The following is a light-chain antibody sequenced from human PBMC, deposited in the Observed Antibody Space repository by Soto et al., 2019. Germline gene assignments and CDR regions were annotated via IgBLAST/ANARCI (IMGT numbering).Light chain of an antibody. Sequence: EIVLTQSPGTLSLSPGERATLSCRASQSVSSSYLAWYQQKPGQAPRLLIYGASSRATGIPDRFSGSGSGTDFTLNISRLEHEDFAVYYCQKYGSSSLTFGGGTKVEIK. V-gene: IGKV3-20*01. CDR3: QKYGSSSLT. CDR2: GAS. J-gene: IGKJ4*01. CDR1: QSVSSSY.